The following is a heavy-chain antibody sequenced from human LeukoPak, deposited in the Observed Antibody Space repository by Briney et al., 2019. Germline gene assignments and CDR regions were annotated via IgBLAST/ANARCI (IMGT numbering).Heavy chain of an antibody. CDR3: ARRPDYGDYASNSGIDY. D-gene: IGHD4-17*01. CDR1: GFTFSSYW. Sequence: PGGPLRLSCAASGFTFSSYWMSWVRQAPGEGLEWIGEINHSGSTNYNPSLKSRVTISVDTSKNQFSLKLSSVTAADTAVYYCARRPDYGDYASNSGIDYWGQGTLVTVSS. J-gene: IGHJ4*02. V-gene: IGHV4-34*01. CDR2: INHSGST.